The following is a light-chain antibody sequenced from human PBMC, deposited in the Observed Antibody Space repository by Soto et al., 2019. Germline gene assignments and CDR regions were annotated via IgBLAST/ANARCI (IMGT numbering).Light chain of an antibody. V-gene: IGKV3-20*01. CDR3: QKYGSSPLT. J-gene: IGKJ4*01. CDR1: QSVSSSY. Sequence: DIVLTQSPGTLALSPGERATRACRASQSVSSSYLAWYQQKPGQAPRLLIYGASSRATGIPDRFTGSGSETSFTLTISRLEPEDFAVYYCQKYGSSPLTFGGGTKVDIK. CDR2: GAS.